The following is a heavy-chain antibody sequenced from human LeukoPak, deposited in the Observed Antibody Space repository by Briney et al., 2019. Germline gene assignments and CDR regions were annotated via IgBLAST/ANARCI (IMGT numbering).Heavy chain of an antibody. Sequence: ASVKVSCTASGYTFTSYAMHWVRQAPGQRLEWMGWINAGNGNTKYSQKFQGRVTMTRDTSTSTVYMELSSLRSEDTAVYYCARGSSSENWFDPWGQGTLVTVSS. CDR2: INAGNGNT. CDR1: GYTFTSYA. D-gene: IGHD6-13*01. CDR3: ARGSSSENWFDP. J-gene: IGHJ5*02. V-gene: IGHV1-3*01.